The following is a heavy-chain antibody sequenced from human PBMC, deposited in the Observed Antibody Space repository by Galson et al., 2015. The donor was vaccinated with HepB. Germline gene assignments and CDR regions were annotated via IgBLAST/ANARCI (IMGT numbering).Heavy chain of an antibody. J-gene: IGHJ4*02. CDR3: TTADYYDSSAKQPLDY. D-gene: IGHD3-22*01. V-gene: IGHV3-15*01. CDR2: IKSKTDGGTT. CDR1: GFTFSNAW. Sequence: SLRLSCAASGFTFSNAWMSWVRQAPGKGLEWVGRIKSKTDGGTTDYAAPVKGRFTISRDDSKNTLYLQMNSLKTEDTAVYYCTTADYYDSSAKQPLDYWGQGTLVTVSS.